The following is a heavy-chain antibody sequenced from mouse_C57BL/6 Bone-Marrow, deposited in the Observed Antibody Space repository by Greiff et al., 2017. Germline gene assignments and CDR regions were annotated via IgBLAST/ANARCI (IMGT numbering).Heavy chain of an antibody. D-gene: IGHD2-3*01. CDR1: GFNIKDDY. CDR3: TTWGWLLYYFDY. J-gene: IGHJ2*01. V-gene: IGHV14-4*01. CDR2: IDPENGDT. Sequence: VQLQQSGAELVRPGASVKLSCTASGFNIKDDYMHWVKQRPEQGLEWIGWIDPENGDTESAAKFQGKATITAETSSNTAYLQLSSLTSEDTAVYYCTTWGWLLYYFDYWGQGTTLTVSS.